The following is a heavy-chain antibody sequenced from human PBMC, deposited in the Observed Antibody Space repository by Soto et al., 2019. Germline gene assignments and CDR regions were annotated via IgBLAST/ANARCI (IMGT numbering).Heavy chain of an antibody. CDR2: INHSGST. CDR1: GGSFSGYY. Sequence: ASETLSLTCAVYGGSFSGYYWSWIRQPPGKGLEWIGEINHSGSTNYNPSLKSRVTISVDTSKNQFSLKLSSVTAAATAVYYCGRGTPNYYGWGSYYPNWGQGTLVTVSS. V-gene: IGHV4-34*01. D-gene: IGHD3-10*01. J-gene: IGHJ4*02. CDR3: GRGTPNYYGWGSYYPN.